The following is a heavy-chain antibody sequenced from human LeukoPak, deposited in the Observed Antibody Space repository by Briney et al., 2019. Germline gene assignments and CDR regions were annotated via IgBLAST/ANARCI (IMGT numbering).Heavy chain of an antibody. V-gene: IGHV1-2*02. CDR3: ARGPATGYSSSLSDY. D-gene: IGHD6-13*01. Sequence: ASVKVSCKASGYTFTGYYMHWVRQAPGQGLEWMGWINPDSGGTNYAQKFQGRVTMTRDTSISTAYMELSRLRSDDTAVYYCARGPATGYSSSLSDYWGQGTLVTVSS. CDR2: INPDSGGT. CDR1: GYTFTGYY. J-gene: IGHJ4*02.